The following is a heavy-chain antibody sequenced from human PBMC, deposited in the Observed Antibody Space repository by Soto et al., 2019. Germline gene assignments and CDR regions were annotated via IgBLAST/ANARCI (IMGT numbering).Heavy chain of an antibody. CDR1: GGNFSSYA. J-gene: IGHJ4*02. Sequence: ASVKVSCKASGGNFSSYAISWVRQAPGQGLEWMGGIIPIFGTANYAQKFQGRVTITADESTSTAYMELSSLRSEDTAVYYCARSQGKYYDSSGYSGFDYWGQGTLVTVSS. CDR2: IIPIFGTA. V-gene: IGHV1-69*13. CDR3: ARSQGKYYDSSGYSGFDY. D-gene: IGHD3-22*01.